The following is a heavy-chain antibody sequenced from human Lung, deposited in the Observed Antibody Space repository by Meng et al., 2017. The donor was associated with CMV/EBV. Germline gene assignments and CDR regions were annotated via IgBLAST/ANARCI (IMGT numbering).Heavy chain of an antibody. CDR2: ITWNSGRI. CDR3: AKGLSGLNYYNGMDV. J-gene: IGHJ6*02. D-gene: IGHD1-26*01. Sequence: GGSXRLXCAASGFTFDDYAMHWVRQVPGKGLEWVAGITWNSGRIGYADSVKGRFTISRDNAKNSLYLQMNSLRAEDTAFYYCAKGLSGLNYYNGMDVRGRGTTITVSS. V-gene: IGHV3-9*01. CDR1: GFTFDDYA.